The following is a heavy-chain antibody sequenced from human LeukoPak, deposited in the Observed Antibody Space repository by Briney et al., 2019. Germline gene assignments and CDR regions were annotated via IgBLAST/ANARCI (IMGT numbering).Heavy chain of an antibody. V-gene: IGHV3-15*01. CDR2: IRSKTDGGTT. D-gene: IGHD1-26*01. CDR3: TTDLRWELRPFDY. CDR1: GFTFSNAW. J-gene: IGHJ4*02. Sequence: GGSLRLSCAASGFTFSNAWMSWVRQAPGKGLEWVGRIRSKTDGGTTDYAAPVKGRFTISRDDSKNTLYLRMNSLKTEDTAVYYCTTDLRWELRPFDYWGQGTLVTVSS.